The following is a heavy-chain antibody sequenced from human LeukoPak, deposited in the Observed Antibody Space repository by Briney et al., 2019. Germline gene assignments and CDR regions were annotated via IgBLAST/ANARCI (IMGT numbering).Heavy chain of an antibody. CDR2: IYPGDSDT. J-gene: IGHJ4*02. CDR1: GYSFTSYW. Sequence: GESLTISCKGSGYSFTSYWIGWVRQMAGKGLGWLGIIYPGDSDTRYSPSFQGQITISADKSIRTAYLQWSSLKASDTAMYYCAGLGSSSYFDYWGQGTLVTVSS. D-gene: IGHD6-13*01. CDR3: AGLGSSSYFDY. V-gene: IGHV5-51*01.